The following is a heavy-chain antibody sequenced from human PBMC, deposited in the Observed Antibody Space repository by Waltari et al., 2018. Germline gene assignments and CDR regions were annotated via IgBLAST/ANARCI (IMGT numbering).Heavy chain of an antibody. CDR3: ARARGELADFDF. D-gene: IGHD3-10*01. CDR2: IIPILNLT. Sequence: QVQLVQSGAEVKKPGSSVKVSCKASGGTFNNAAISWVRQAPGQGLEWMGRIIPILNLTNYAQRFQGRVTMTADKSTTTAYMELSSLSSADTAVYYCARARGELADFDFWGQGTQVTVSS. V-gene: IGHV1-69*04. CDR1: GGTFNNAA. J-gene: IGHJ4*02.